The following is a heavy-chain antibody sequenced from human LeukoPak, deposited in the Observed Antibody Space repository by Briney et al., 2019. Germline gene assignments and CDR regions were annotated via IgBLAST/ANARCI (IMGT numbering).Heavy chain of an antibody. CDR1: GGSISSYY. CDR2: IYYSGST. CDR3: ARDPDSYGMDV. Sequence: SETLSLTCTVSGGSISSYYWSWIRQPPGKGLEWIGYIYYSGSTNYNPSLKSRVTISVDTSKNQFSLKLSSVTAADTAVCYCARDPDSYGMDVWGQGTTVTVSS. V-gene: IGHV4-59*01. J-gene: IGHJ6*02.